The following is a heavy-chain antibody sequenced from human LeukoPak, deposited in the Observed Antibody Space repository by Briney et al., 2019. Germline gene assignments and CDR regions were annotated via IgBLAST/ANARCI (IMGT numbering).Heavy chain of an antibody. D-gene: IGHD3-3*01. J-gene: IGHJ4*02. CDR2: ISGSGGST. Sequence: GGSLRLSCAASGFTFSTYAMNWVRQAPGKGLEWVSAISGSGGSTYYADSVKGRFSISRDNSKNTLYLQMNSLRAEDTAVYYCATLYYDFWSGYYLPFDYWGRGTLVNVSS. V-gene: IGHV3-23*01. CDR1: GFTFSTYA. CDR3: ATLYYDFWSGYYLPFDY.